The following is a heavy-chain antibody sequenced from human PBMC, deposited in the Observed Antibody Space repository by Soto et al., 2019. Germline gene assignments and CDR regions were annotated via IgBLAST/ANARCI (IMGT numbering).Heavy chain of an antibody. V-gene: IGHV3-7*01. J-gene: IGHJ6*03. Sequence: HPGGSLRLSCAASGFTFSSYWMSWVRQAPGKGLEWVANIKQDGSEKYYVDSVKGRFTISRDDAKNSLYLQMNSLRAEDTAVYYCARVGEPNYYYYFMDFWGKGSSVTVSS. CDR2: IKQDGSEK. CDR3: ARVGEPNYYYYFMDF. CDR1: GFTFSSYW.